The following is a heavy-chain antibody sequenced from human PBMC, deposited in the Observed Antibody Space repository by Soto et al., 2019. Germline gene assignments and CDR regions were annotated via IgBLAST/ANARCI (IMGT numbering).Heavy chain of an antibody. CDR2: INPNSGDT. CDR1: GYTFTIYF. Sequence: QVQLVQSGPEMSKPGASVKVSCNTSGYTFTIYFIHWVRQAPERGLEWMGWINPNSGDTKYAQNFQGRVTMTRDTSISTAYMDLGGLTSDDTAVFFCARAKRGSFYFDSWGQGTLVTVSS. J-gene: IGHJ4*02. D-gene: IGHD1-26*01. V-gene: IGHV1-2*02. CDR3: ARAKRGSFYFDS.